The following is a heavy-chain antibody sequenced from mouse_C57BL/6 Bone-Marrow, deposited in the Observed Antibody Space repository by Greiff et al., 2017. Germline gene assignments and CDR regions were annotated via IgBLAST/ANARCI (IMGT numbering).Heavy chain of an antibody. CDR2: FSSGSSTI. D-gene: IGHD1-1*01. Sequence: EVQGVESGGGLVKPGGSLKLSCAASGFTFSDYGMHWVRQAPEKGLELVAYFSSGSSTIYYADTVKGRFTISRDNAKNTLFLQMSSLRSEDTAMYYCARDYYGSSSYCDYWGQGTTLTVSS. J-gene: IGHJ2*01. CDR1: GFTFSDYG. V-gene: IGHV5-17*01. CDR3: ARDYYGSSSYCDY.